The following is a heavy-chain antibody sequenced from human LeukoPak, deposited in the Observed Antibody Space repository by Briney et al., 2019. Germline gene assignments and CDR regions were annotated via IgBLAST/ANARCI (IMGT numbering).Heavy chain of an antibody. D-gene: IGHD3-22*01. CDR2: IYYSGST. V-gene: IGHV4-39*01. Sequence: PSETLSLTCTVSGYSISSSYYWGWIRQPPGKGLEWIGSIYYSGSTYYNPSLKSRVTISVDTSKNQFSLKLSSVTAADTAVYYCARRLRYDSSGYYRTFDYWGQGTLVTVSS. CDR1: GYSISSSYY. J-gene: IGHJ4*02. CDR3: ARRLRYDSSGYYRTFDY.